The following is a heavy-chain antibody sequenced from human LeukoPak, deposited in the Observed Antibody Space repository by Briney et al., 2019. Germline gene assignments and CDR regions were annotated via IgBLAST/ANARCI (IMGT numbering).Heavy chain of an antibody. J-gene: IGHJ4*02. D-gene: IGHD4/OR15-4a*01. Sequence: GASVKVSCKASGGTFSSYAISWVRQAPGQGLEWMGRIIPIFGKANYAQKFQGRVTITTDESTSTAYMELTSLRSEDTAVYYCARDQGYGAYGLDYWGQGTLVTVSS. CDR3: ARDQGYGAYGLDY. CDR2: IIPIFGKA. V-gene: IGHV1-69*05. CDR1: GGTFSSYA.